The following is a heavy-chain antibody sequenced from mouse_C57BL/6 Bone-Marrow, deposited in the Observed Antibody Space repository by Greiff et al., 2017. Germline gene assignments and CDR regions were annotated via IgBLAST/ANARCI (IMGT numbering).Heavy chain of an antibody. Sequence: VQLQQSGPGLVKPSQSLSLTCSVTGYSITSGYYWNWIRQFPGNKLEWMGYISYDGSNNYNPSLENRISITRDTSKNQFFLKLNSVTTEDTATYYCARGDGYRGFAYWGQGTLVTVSA. D-gene: IGHD2-3*01. CDR1: GYSITSGYY. CDR3: ARGDGYRGFAY. J-gene: IGHJ3*01. CDR2: ISYDGSN. V-gene: IGHV3-6*01.